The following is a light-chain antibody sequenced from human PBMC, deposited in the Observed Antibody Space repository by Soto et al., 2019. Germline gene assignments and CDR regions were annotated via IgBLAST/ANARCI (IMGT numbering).Light chain of an antibody. CDR3: SSYACSNNLV. V-gene: IGLV2-8*01. Sequence: QSALTQPPSASGSPGQSVTISCTGTSSDVGGYNYVSWYQQHPGKAPKLMIYEVSERPSGVPDRFSGSKSGNTASLTVSGLRAEDEADYYCSSYACSNNLVFGGGTKLTVL. J-gene: IGLJ3*02. CDR2: EVS. CDR1: SSDVGGYNY.